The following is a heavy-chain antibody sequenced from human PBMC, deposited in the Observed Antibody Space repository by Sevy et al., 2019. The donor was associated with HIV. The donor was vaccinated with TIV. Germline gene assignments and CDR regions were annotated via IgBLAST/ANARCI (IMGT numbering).Heavy chain of an antibody. V-gene: IGHV3-23*01. Sequence: GGSLRLSCEASGFTFNIYAMSWVRQAPGKGLEWVSAIDPSGGTTFYADSVKGRFTISRDNSKNTLYLQMNRLRVEDTAVYYCAKDAILTTVTADAFDIWGHGTMVTVSS. J-gene: IGHJ3*02. CDR3: AKDAILTTVTADAFDI. CDR2: IDPSGGTT. CDR1: GFTFNIYA. D-gene: IGHD4-17*01.